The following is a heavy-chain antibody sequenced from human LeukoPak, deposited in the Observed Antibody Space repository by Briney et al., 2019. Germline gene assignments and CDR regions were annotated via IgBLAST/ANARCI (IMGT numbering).Heavy chain of an antibody. CDR3: ARDPPWDDDPFDI. D-gene: IGHD1-26*01. J-gene: IGHJ3*02. CDR2: IKRDGSDK. V-gene: IGHV3-7*04. Sequence: PGGSLRLSCAASGFSFSSYWMTWVRQAPGKGLEWVANIKRDGSDKYYLDSVKGRSTISRDNAKNSLYLQMNSLRAEDTAVYYCARDPPWDDDPFDIWGQGTMVTVSS. CDR1: GFSFSSYW.